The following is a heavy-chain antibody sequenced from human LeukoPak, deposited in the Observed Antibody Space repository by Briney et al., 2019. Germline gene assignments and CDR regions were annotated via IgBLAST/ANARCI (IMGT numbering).Heavy chain of an antibody. CDR2: TKNRANSYTT. Sequence: GGSLRLSCAASGFTFGDYAMSWVRQAPGKGLEWVSRTKNRANSYTTLYAASVKGKFTVSRDDSKNSLYLQMNSLETEDTAVYYCVRLTQTAPDSYYYMDVWGKGTTVTVSS. CDR1: GFTFGDYA. J-gene: IGHJ6*03. CDR3: VRLTQTAPDSYYYMDV. V-gene: IGHV3-72*01.